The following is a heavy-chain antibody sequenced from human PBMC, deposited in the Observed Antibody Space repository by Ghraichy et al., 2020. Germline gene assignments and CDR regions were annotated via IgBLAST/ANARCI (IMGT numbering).Heavy chain of an antibody. J-gene: IGHJ4*02. D-gene: IGHD3-10*01. CDR3: ARGGGLYFPY. V-gene: IGHV4-31*03. CDR1: GGSISSGGYY. CDR2: IYFSGSA. Sequence: SETLSLTCTVSGGSISSGGYYWSWLRPHPGKGLEWIGYIYFSGSAYYNPPLKSRATISVDTSKNQFSLRLSAVTAADTAVYYCARGGGLYFPYWGPGNLVTGSS.